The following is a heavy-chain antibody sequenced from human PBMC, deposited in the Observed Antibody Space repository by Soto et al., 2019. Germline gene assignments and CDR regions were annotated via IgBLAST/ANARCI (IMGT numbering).Heavy chain of an antibody. V-gene: IGHV3-7*02. D-gene: IGHD6-6*01. CDR3: ARKYSSSSKNYYYYYYGMDV. CDR2: IKQGGSEK. Sequence: GGSLRLSCAASGFTFSDYWMSWVRQAPGKGLEGVANIKQGGSEKYYADSVKGRFTISRDNAKNSLYLQMNSLRDEDTAVYYCARKYSSSSKNYYYYYYGMDVWGQGTTVTVSS. CDR1: GFTFSDYW. J-gene: IGHJ6*02.